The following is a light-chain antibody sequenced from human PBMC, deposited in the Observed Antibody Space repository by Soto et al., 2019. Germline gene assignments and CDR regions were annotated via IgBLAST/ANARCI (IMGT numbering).Light chain of an antibody. J-gene: IGKJ4*01. Sequence: EIVMTQSPAALSVSPGEKATLSCRARQSIGGSLAWYQQRPGQAPRLLIYGTSTRATGIPARFSGSRSGTEFTLTISSLQSEDFAIYYCQQYKTWPTFGGGTQVETK. CDR2: GTS. CDR3: QQYKTWPT. CDR1: QSIGGS. V-gene: IGKV3-15*01.